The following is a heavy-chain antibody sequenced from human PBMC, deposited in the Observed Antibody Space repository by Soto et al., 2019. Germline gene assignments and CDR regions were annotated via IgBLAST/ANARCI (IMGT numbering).Heavy chain of an antibody. CDR1: GFTFSGSA. J-gene: IGHJ6*02. D-gene: IGHD6-13*01. V-gene: IGHV3-73*02. CDR2: IRSKANSYAT. CDR3: TRPGYSNFYYYGMDV. Sequence: EVQLVESGGGLVQPGGSLKLSCAASGFTFSGSAMHWVRQASGKGLEWVGRIRSKANSYATAYAASVTGRFTISRDDSKHTAELEIHSLKTAATAVYDCTRPGYSNFYYYGMDVWGQGTTVTVSS.